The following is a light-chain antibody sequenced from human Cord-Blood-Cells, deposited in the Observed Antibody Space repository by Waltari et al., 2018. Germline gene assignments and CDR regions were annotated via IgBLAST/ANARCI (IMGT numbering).Light chain of an antibody. J-gene: IGKJ4*01. Sequence: DIQLTQSPSFLSASVGDRVTITFQASQGISSYLAWYQQKPGKAPKLLIYAASTLQSGVPSRFSGSGSGTEFTLTISSLQPEDFATYYCQQLNSYPLTFGGGTKVEIK. CDR1: QGISSY. CDR3: QQLNSYPLT. V-gene: IGKV1-9*01. CDR2: AAS.